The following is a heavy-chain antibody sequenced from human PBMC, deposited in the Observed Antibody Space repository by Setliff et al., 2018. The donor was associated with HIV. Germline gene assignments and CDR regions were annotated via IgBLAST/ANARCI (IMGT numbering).Heavy chain of an antibody. J-gene: IGHJ3*02. CDR3: ACPKEGYSGSGGAFQI. CDR2: IKQDGSEK. D-gene: IGHD3-10*01. CDR1: GFTLSRCW. Sequence: GGSLRLSCVASGFTLSRCWMSWVRQAPGKGLEWVGNIKQDGSEKNYVDSVMGRFTISRDNAKNTLYLQMNSLTADDTAMYYCACPKEGYSGSGGAFQIWVQGTMVTVSS. V-gene: IGHV3-7*01.